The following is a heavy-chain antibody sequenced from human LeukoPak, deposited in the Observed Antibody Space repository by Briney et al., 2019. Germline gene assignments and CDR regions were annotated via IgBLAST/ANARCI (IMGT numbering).Heavy chain of an antibody. V-gene: IGHV1-18*01. J-gene: IGHJ4*02. CDR1: GYTFTRYG. CDR2: ISGYNGNI. Sequence: ASVKVSCKASGYTFTRYGISWVRQAPGQGLEWMGWISGYNGNIKYAQKLQGRITMTTDTSTSTAYMELRSLRSDDTAVYYCARVGGTYYYDYWGQGTLVTVSS. CDR3: ARVGGTYYYDY. D-gene: IGHD3-10*01.